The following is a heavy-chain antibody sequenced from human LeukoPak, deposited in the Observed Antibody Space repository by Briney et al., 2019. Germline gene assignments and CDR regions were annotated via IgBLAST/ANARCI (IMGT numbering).Heavy chain of an antibody. V-gene: IGHV1-69*01. J-gene: IGHJ6*04. CDR3: ARDKRDPSYYYYGMDV. CDR1: GGTFSSYA. CDR2: IIPIFGTA. Sequence: SVKVSCKASGGTFSSYAISWVRQAPGQGLEWKGGIIPIFGTANYAQKFQGRVTIAADESTSTAYMELSSLRSEDTAVYYCARDKRDPSYYYYGMDVWGKGTTVTVSS.